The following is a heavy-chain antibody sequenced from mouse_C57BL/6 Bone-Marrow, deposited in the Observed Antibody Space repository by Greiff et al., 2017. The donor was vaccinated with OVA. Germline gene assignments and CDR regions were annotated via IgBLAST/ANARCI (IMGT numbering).Heavy chain of an antibody. CDR2: IHPNSGST. CDR3: ARDWDGDWYFDV. D-gene: IGHD4-1*01. Sequence: QVQLQQPGAELVKPGASVKLSCKASGYTFTSYWMHWVKQRPGQGLEWIGMIHPNSGSTNYNEKFKSKATLTVDKSSSTAYMQLSSLTSEDSAVYSGARDWDGDWYFDVWGTGTTVTVSS. V-gene: IGHV1-64*01. CDR1: GYTFTSYW. J-gene: IGHJ1*03.